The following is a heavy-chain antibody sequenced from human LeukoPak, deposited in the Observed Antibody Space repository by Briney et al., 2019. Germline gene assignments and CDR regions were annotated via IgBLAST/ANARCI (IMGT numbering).Heavy chain of an antibody. D-gene: IGHD4-17*01. J-gene: IGHJ4*02. CDR3: AKAHGSANYGDYQTDFDY. Sequence: PGGSLRLSCAASGFTFSSYAMSWVRQAPGKGLEWVSAISGSGGSTYYADSVKGRFTISRDNSKNTLYLQMNSLRAEDTAVYYCAKAHGSANYGDYQTDFDYRGQGTLVTVSS. CDR1: GFTFSSYA. V-gene: IGHV3-23*01. CDR2: ISGSGGST.